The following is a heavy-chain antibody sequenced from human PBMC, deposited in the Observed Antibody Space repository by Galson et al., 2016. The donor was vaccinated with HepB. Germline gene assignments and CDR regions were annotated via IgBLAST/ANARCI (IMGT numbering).Heavy chain of an antibody. Sequence: TLSLTCTVHGGSLGGYYWSWIRQPPGKGLEWIGEINHSGGTSYDPSLKGRVTISIDTSKNQFSLKVSSVTAADTAVYFCARDLWSGGPEGYWGQGTLVSVSS. CDR3: ARDLWSGGPEGY. V-gene: IGHV4-34*01. J-gene: IGHJ4*02. D-gene: IGHD3-3*01. CDR1: GGSLGGYY. CDR2: INHSGGT.